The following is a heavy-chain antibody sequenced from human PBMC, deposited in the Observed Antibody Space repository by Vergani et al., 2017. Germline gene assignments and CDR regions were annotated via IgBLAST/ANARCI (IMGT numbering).Heavy chain of an antibody. Sequence: QVQLQESGPGLVKPSQTLSLTCTVSGGSITSGSYYWSWIRQPAGKELEWIGRIYTSGSTDYNPSLKSRVTTSVDTSKNQFSLKLSSVTAADTAVYYCARDYSSSWYSTFDYWGQGTLVTVSS. D-gene: IGHD6-13*01. J-gene: IGHJ4*02. CDR3: ARDYSSSWYSTFDY. V-gene: IGHV4-61*02. CDR2: IYTSGST. CDR1: GGSITSGSYY.